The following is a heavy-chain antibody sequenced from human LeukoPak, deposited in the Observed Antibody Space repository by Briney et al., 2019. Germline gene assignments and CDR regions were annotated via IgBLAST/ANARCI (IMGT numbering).Heavy chain of an antibody. V-gene: IGHV3-66*01. CDR2: IYTGGNT. Sequence: GGSLRLSCAASGFTVDRKHMTWVRQAPGKGLQWISSIYTGGNTYYSDSVKGRFTVSRDTSKNTLYLQMDSLRDEDTGVYRCAARDGGDYPYFDYWGPGTLVTVSS. CDR1: GFTVDRKH. D-gene: IGHD4-17*01. CDR3: AARDGGDYPYFDY. J-gene: IGHJ4*02.